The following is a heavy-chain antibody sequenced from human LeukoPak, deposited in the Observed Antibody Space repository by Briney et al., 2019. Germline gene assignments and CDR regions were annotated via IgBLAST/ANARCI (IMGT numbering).Heavy chain of an antibody. CDR3: ARDRRRSYYYDSSGYYAFDY. Sequence: SETLSLTCAVYGGSFSGYYWGWIRQPPGKGLEWIGSIYYSGSTYYNPSLKSRVTISVDTSKNQFSLKLSSVTAADTAVYYCARDRRRSYYYDSSGYYAFDYWGQGTLVTVSS. V-gene: IGHV4-34*01. D-gene: IGHD3-22*01. J-gene: IGHJ4*02. CDR2: IYYSGST. CDR1: GGSFSGYY.